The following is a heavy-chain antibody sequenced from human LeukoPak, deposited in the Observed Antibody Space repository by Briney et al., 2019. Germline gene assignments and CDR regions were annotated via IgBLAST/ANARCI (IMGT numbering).Heavy chain of an antibody. V-gene: IGHV3-49*03. CDR2: ISGGTT. Sequence: GGSLGLSCTASGFTFGDYLMSWFRQAPGKGLEWIGFISGGTTEYAASVKGRFTISRDDSTSIAYLQMNSLTTEDTAVYYCSRGSGWLSVYWGQGTLVTVSS. CDR1: GFTFGDYL. D-gene: IGHD6-19*01. CDR3: SRGSGWLSVY. J-gene: IGHJ4*02.